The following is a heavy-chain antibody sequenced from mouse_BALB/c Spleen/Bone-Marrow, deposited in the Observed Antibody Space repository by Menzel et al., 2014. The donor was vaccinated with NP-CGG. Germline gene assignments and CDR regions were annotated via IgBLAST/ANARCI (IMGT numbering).Heavy chain of an antibody. D-gene: IGHD2-4*01. CDR1: GYTFTSYW. CDR3: ARDDYAY. CDR2: IYPSTGYT. Sequence: QVQLKESGAELAKPGASVKMSCKASGYTFTSYWMHWVKQRPGQGPEWIGYIYPSTGYTEHNQKFKDKAIMTADKSSSTAYMQLSSLTSEDSAVYYCARDDYAYWGQGTLVTVSA. V-gene: IGHV1-7*01. J-gene: IGHJ3*01.